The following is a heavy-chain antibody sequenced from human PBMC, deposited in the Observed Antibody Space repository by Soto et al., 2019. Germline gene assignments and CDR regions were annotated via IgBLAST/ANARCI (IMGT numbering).Heavy chain of an antibody. CDR2: ISRNSDYI. D-gene: IGHD3-10*01. CDR1: GVTVSSYR. Sequence: GGAVPLSGEASGVTVSSYRMYRVRQTKGKGLEWVSSISRNSDYIYYSDSVKGRFIISRDNARTSLYLHMNSLRAEDTAVYYCARVGAYFGEFDYFDFWGQAVLGTGSS. CDR3: ARVGAYFGEFDYFDF. J-gene: IGHJ4*02. V-gene: IGHV3-21*01.